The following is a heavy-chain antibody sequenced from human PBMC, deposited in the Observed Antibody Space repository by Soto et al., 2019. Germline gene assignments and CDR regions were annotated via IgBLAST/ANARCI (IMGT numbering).Heavy chain of an antibody. Sequence: GGSLRLSCAASGFTFSSYWMHWVRQAPGKGLVWVSRINSDGSSTSYADSVKGRFTISRDNAKNTLYLQMNSLRAEDTAVYYCARMAYGSGSYGQTLFDYWGQGTLVTVSS. J-gene: IGHJ4*02. D-gene: IGHD3-10*01. CDR2: INSDGSST. V-gene: IGHV3-74*01. CDR3: ARMAYGSGSYGQTLFDY. CDR1: GFTFSSYW.